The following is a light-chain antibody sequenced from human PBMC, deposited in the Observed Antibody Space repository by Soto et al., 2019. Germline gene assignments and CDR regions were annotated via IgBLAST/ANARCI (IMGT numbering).Light chain of an antibody. CDR1: GSDVGDSSH. CDR3: GLSPGSLTWL. CDR2: EVN. J-gene: IGLJ3*02. V-gene: IGLV2-11*01. Sequence: QSVLTQPRSVSGSPGQSVTISCTATGSDVGDSSHVSWYQLHPGKAPKLMSYEVNNRPSGVPDRFSGSKSGSTASLTISGLQAEDEAEYYCGLSPGSLTWLFGGGTKLTVL.